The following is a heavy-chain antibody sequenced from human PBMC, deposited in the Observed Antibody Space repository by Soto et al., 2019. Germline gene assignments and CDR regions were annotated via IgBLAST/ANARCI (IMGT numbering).Heavy chain of an antibody. CDR1: GFAVTNHY. V-gene: IGHV3-53*01. CDR2: IYSGGNT. D-gene: IGHD5-12*01. CDR3: ARGSGYDGFDY. J-gene: IGHJ4*02. Sequence: EVQLVESGGGLIQPGGSLRLSCATSGFAVTNHYMTWVRQAPGKGLDWVSVIYSGGNTNYADSVQGRFTISRDTSDNTLYLQMNSLRAEDTAMYYCARGSGYDGFDYWGQGTLVTVSS.